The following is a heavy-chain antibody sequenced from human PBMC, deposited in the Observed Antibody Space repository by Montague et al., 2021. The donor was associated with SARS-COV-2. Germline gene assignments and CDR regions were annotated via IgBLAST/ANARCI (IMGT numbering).Heavy chain of an antibody. Sequence: SETLSLTCAVYGGSFSGYYWNWIRQTPGKGLEWIGEINHSGSTNYNPSLKSRVTMSVDTSKNQFSLKLSSVTAAGTAVYYCARGARQGYGFRLGSFDYWGQGTLVTVSS. J-gene: IGHJ4*02. V-gene: IGHV4-34*01. CDR2: INHSGST. CDR1: GGSFSGYY. CDR3: ARGARQGYGFRLGSFDY. D-gene: IGHD3-10*01.